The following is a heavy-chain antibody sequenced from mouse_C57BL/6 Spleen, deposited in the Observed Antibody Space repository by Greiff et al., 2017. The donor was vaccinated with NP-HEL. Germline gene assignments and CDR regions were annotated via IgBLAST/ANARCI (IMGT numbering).Heavy chain of an antibody. Sequence: EVQLQQSGPELVKPGASVKISCKASGYSFTGYYMNWVKQSPEQSLEWIGEINPSTGGTTYNQKFKAKATLTVDKSSSTAYMQLKSLTSEDSAVYYCATGGLYDYVAWFAYWGQGTLVTVSA. D-gene: IGHD2-4*01. CDR1: GYSFTGYY. V-gene: IGHV1-42*01. CDR2: INPSTGGT. J-gene: IGHJ3*01. CDR3: ATGGLYDYVAWFAY.